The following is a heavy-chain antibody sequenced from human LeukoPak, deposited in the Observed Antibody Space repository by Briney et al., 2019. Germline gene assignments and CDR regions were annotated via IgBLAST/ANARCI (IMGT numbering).Heavy chain of an antibody. CDR2: IYYRGNS. V-gene: IGHV4-39*07. CDR3: ARWVVTAVLGAFDI. CDR1: GGSISSSSYY. Sequence: SETLSLTCTVSGGSISSSSYYWGWIRQPPGKGLEWIGSIYYRGNSYYNPSLKSRVTISVDTSRNQFSLKLTSVTAADTAVYYCARWVVTAVLGAFDIWGQGTMVTVSS. D-gene: IGHD2-21*02. J-gene: IGHJ3*02.